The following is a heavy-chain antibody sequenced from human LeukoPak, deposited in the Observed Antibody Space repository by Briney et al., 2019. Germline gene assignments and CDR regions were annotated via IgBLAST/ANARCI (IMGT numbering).Heavy chain of an antibody. D-gene: IGHD3-10*01. Sequence: SETLSLTCTVSGYSISSGYYWGWIRQPPGKGLEWIGNIYYSGSTYYNPSLKSRVTISVDTSKNQFSLKLSSVTAADTAVYYCARAGPHYLYGSGSFDYGGQGTLVTVSS. CDR1: GYSISSGYY. V-gene: IGHV4-38-2*02. J-gene: IGHJ4*02. CDR2: IYYSGST. CDR3: ARAGPHYLYGSGSFDY.